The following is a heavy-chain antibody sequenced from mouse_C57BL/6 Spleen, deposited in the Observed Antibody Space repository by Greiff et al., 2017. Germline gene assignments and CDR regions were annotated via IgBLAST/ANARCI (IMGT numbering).Heavy chain of an antibody. V-gene: IGHV5-17*01. CDR1: GFPFSDYG. J-gene: IGHJ4*01. Sequence: EVKLMESGGGLVKPGGSLKLSCAASGFPFSDYGMHWVRQAPEKGLEWVAYIGSGSSTIDYAYTVKGRFTISRDNAKNTLVLQMTSLRSEDTAMYYCASSYAMDYWGQGTSATVSA. CDR3: ASSYAMDY. CDR2: IGSGSSTI.